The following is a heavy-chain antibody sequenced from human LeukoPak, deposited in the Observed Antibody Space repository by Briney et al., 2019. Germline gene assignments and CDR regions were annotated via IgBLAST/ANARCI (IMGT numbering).Heavy chain of an antibody. CDR1: GVSISSYY. CDR3: ARDSAPSSGIAVAGYFDP. D-gene: IGHD6-19*01. Sequence: PSETLSLTCTVSGVSISSYYWSWIRQPPGKGLVWIGYISYSGSTNYNPSLKSRVTISVDTSKNQFSLKLSSVTVADSAVYYCARDSAPSSGIAVAGYFDPWGQGTLVTVSA. J-gene: IGHJ4*02. CDR2: ISYSGST. V-gene: IGHV4-59*01.